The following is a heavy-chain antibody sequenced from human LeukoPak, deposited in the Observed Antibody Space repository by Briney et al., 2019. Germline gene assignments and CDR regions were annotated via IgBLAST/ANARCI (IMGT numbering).Heavy chain of an antibody. CDR3: ARLRCDFWSGYYDY. Sequence: SETLSLTCTVSGGSISSYYWSWIRQPPGKGLEWIGYIYYSGSTNYNPSLKSRVTISVDTSKNQFSLKLSPVTAADTAVYYCARLRCDFWSGYYDYWGQGTLVTVSS. CDR2: IYYSGST. V-gene: IGHV4-59*08. J-gene: IGHJ4*02. D-gene: IGHD3-3*01. CDR1: GGSISSYY.